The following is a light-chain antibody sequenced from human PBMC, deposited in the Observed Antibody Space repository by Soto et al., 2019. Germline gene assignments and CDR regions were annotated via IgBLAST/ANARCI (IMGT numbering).Light chain of an antibody. J-gene: IGKJ1*01. CDR3: QQYETFSGT. CDR1: RGVRGW. Sequence: DIRLTNSPSPLSDSVGDPVPVLCRAGRGVRGWLAGYQQKPGEAPKLLIYDASALPRGVPSRFSGSGSGTKFTLTIASLQPDDFATYYCQQYETFSGTFGPGTKVEI. V-gene: IGKV1-5*02. CDR2: DAS.